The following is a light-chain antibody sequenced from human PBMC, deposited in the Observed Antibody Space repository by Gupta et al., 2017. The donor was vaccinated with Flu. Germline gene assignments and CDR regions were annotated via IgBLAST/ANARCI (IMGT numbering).Light chain of an antibody. J-gene: IGKJ2*01. CDR1: QSVSNT. CDR3: QQDNKWPPT. V-gene: IGKV3-15*01. CDR2: GAS. Sequence: PATLSVSPGERATLSCRASQSVSNTLGWYQQKPGQAPRLLMYGASSRAPGIPARFSGSGSGTEFTLTISSLQSEDFAVYYCQQDNKWPPTFGQGTKLDIK.